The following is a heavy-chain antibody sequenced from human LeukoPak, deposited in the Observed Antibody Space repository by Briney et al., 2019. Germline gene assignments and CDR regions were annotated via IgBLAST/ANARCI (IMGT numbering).Heavy chain of an antibody. CDR2: INPNSGGT. CDR1: GYTFTGYY. D-gene: IGHD1-26*01. CDR3: ASVKDSGSYLMGY. Sequence: GASVKVSCKASGYTFTGYYMHWVRQAPGQGLEWMGWINPNSGGTNYAQKFQGRVTMTRDTSISTTYMELSRLRSDDTAVYYCASVKDSGSYLMGYWGQGTLVTVSS. V-gene: IGHV1-2*02. J-gene: IGHJ4*02.